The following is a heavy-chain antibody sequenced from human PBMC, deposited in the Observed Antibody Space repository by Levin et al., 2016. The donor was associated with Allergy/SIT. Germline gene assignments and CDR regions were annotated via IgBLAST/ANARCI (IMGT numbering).Heavy chain of an antibody. V-gene: IGHV4-39*01. Sequence: SETLSLTCSVSGGSFRSSTYYWGWIRQPPGKGLEWIGDIFYTGSTYYNPTLKSRATISVDTSKNQFSLNLNSVTAADTAVYYCAKRSSSEGYNYGFWGQGILVIVSS. CDR3: AKRSSSEGYNYGF. D-gene: IGHD5-18*01. CDR1: GGSFRSSTYY. J-gene: IGHJ4*02. CDR2: IFYTGST.